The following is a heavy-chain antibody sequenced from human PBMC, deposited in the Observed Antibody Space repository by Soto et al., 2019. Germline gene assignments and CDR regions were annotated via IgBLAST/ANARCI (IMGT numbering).Heavy chain of an antibody. CDR1: RRGEYH. CDR3: ARYCSGGSCYTNWFDP. V-gene: IGHV4-30-4*06. J-gene: IGHJ5*02. D-gene: IGHD2-15*01. Sequence: RRGEYHLCRLRQDLGTGLEWIGYIYYSGSTYYNPSLKSRVTISVDTSKNQFSLKLSSVTAADTAVYYCARYCSGGSCYTNWFDPWGQGTLLTVS. CDR2: IYYSGST.